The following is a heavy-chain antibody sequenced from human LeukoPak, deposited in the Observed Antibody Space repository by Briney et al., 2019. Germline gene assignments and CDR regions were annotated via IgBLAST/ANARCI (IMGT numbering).Heavy chain of an antibody. Sequence: SETLSLTCAVYGGSSSVYYWSWIRQPPGKGLEWIGEINHNGSTNYNPSLKSRVSISVDTSKNQFSLKLSSVTAADTAVYYCARHVRRGYYYDSSGYYSYDYWGQGTLVTVSS. V-gene: IGHV4-34*01. D-gene: IGHD3-22*01. CDR3: ARHVRRGYYYDSSGYYSYDY. CDR1: GGSSSVYY. J-gene: IGHJ4*02. CDR2: INHNGST.